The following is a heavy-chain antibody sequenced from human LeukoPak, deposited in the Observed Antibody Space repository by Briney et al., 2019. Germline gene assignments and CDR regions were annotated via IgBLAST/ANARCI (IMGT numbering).Heavy chain of an antibody. CDR1: GFPLRSYS. CDR2: IWNSSSYI. V-gene: IGHV3-21*01. CDR3: ARDRYGSETGDYYGMDV. Sequence: GSLELFCAASGFPLRSYSKDRVPQASGKGPGWGPSIWNSSSYIYYADSVKGRFTISRDNAKNSLYLQMNSLRAEDTAVYYCARDRYGSETGDYYGMDVWGQGTTVTVSS. D-gene: IGHD3-10*01. J-gene: IGHJ6*02.